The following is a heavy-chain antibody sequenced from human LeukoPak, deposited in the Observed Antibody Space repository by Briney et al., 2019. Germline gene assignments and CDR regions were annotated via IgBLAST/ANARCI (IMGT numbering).Heavy chain of an antibody. D-gene: IGHD3-3*01. Sequence: PGGSLRLSCAASEFTFSSYAMSWVRQAPGKGLEWVSGASGSGGSTYYADSVKGRFTISRDNSKNTLYLQMNSLRAEDTAVYYCAKVPGITIFGNDWGQGTLVTVSS. V-gene: IGHV3-23*01. J-gene: IGHJ4*02. CDR1: EFTFSSYA. CDR3: AKVPGITIFGND. CDR2: ASGSGGST.